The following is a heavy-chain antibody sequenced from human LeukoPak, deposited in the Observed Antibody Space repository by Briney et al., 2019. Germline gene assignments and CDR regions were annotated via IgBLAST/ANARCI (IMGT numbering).Heavy chain of an antibody. CDR1: GGTFSSYA. D-gene: IGHD5-24*01. Sequence: SVKVSCKASGGTFSSYAISWVRQAPGQGLEWMGRIIPILGIANYAQKFQGRVTITADKSTSTAYTELSSLRSEDTAVYYCAREDIEMASTLWGQGTLVTVSS. V-gene: IGHV1-69*04. J-gene: IGHJ4*02. CDR3: AREDIEMASTL. CDR2: IIPILGIA.